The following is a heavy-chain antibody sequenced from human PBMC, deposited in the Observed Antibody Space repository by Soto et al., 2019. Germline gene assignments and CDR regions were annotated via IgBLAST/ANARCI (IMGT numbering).Heavy chain of an antibody. D-gene: IGHD5-18*01. CDR2: ISNSDSAI. V-gene: IGHV3-11*04. J-gene: IGHJ4*02. CDR1: GFTFSDYY. CDR3: ARDQPGYSYGYGLGY. Sequence: GGSLRLSCAASGFTFSDYYMSWIRQAPGKGLEWLSYISNSDSAIYYADSVKGRFTVSRDNAKNSLYLQMNSLRAEDTAVYYCARDQPGYSYGYGLGYWGQGTLVTVSS.